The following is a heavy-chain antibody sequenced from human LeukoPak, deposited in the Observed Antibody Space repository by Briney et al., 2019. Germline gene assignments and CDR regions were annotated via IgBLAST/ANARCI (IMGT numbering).Heavy chain of an antibody. CDR2: ISPSSSYI. J-gene: IGHJ4*02. CDR3: ASGGSYYYHYFDL. CDR1: GFSFSSYA. V-gene: IGHV3-21*01. Sequence: GGSLRLSCAASGFSFSSYAVNWVRQDSGKGLEWVSSISPSSSYIHYADSVKGRFTISRDNAKNSLYLQMNSLRAEDTAMYYCASGGSYYYHYFDLWGQGTLVTVSS. D-gene: IGHD1-26*01.